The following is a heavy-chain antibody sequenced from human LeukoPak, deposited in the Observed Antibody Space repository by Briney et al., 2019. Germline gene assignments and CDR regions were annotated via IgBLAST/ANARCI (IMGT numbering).Heavy chain of an antibody. CDR2: ISGSGGST. CDR1: GFTFSSYA. V-gene: IGHV3-23*01. J-gene: IGHJ4*02. D-gene: IGHD3-3*01. Sequence: GGSLRLSCAASGFTFSSYAMSWVRQAPGKGLEWVSGISGSGGSTYYADSVKGRFTISRDNSKNTLYLQMNSLRAEDAAVYYCATRGVVITYYFDYWGQGTLVTVSS. CDR3: ATRGVVITYYFDY.